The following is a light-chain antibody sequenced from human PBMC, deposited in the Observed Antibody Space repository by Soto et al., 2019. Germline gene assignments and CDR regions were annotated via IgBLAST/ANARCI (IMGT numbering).Light chain of an antibody. V-gene: IGKV3-11*01. CDR2: DAY. J-gene: IGKJ5*01. Sequence: EVLLTQSPVTLSLSPGERATLSFRASQSFRGLLALYQQKPGQAPRLLIYDAYNRATGIPPRFSGSGSGTDFTLTISSLEPEDSAVYYCQQRHMWPITFGQGTRLEI. CDR1: QSFRGL. CDR3: QQRHMWPIT.